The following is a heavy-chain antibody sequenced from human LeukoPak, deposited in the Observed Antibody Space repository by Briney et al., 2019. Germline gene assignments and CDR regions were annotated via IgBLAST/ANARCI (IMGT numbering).Heavy chain of an antibody. V-gene: IGHV3-30*18. CDR1: GLTFSSYG. Sequence: GRSLRLSCAASGLTFSSYGMHWVRQAPGKGLEWVAVISYDGSNKYYADSVKGRFTISRDNSKNTLYLQMNSLRAEDTAVYYCAKEDYGILTGWYYYGMDVWGKGTTVTVSS. J-gene: IGHJ6*04. CDR2: ISYDGSNK. CDR3: AKEDYGILTGWYYYGMDV. D-gene: IGHD3-9*01.